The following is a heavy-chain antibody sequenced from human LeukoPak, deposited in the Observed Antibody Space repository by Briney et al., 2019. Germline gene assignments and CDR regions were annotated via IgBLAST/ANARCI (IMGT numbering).Heavy chain of an antibody. CDR1: GGSISGQY. Sequence: SETLSLTCTVSGGSISGQYWSWIRQPPGKGLEWIGFVSYSGSTNYNPSLNGRVTISLDTSKNQFSLRLDSVTAADTAVYYCARGGASSRYFDYWGQGTLVTVSS. CDR3: ARGGASSRYFDY. J-gene: IGHJ4*02. D-gene: IGHD1-26*01. CDR2: VSYSGST. V-gene: IGHV4-59*11.